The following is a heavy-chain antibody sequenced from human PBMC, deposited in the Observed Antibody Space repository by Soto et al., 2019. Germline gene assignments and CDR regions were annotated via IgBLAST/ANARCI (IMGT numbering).Heavy chain of an antibody. Sequence: PSETLSLTCAVYGGSFSGYYWSWIRQPPGKGLEWIGEINHSGSTNYNPSLKSRVTISVDTSKNQFSLKLSSVTAADTAVYYCARGLLDYYDSSGYYEAWGQGTLVTVSS. V-gene: IGHV4-34*01. D-gene: IGHD3-22*01. J-gene: IGHJ5*02. CDR3: ARGLLDYYDSSGYYEA. CDR1: GGSFSGYY. CDR2: INHSGST.